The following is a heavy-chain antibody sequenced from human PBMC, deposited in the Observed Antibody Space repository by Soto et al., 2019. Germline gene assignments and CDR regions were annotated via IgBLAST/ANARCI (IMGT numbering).Heavy chain of an antibody. CDR1: GFTFSSYA. J-gene: IGHJ6*02. CDR3: AKDTYCSGGSCYTGPTVYYYYYGMDV. Sequence: GGVLRLSCAASGFTFSSYAMHWVRQAPGKGLEWVAVISCDGSNKYYADSVKGRFTISRDNSKNTLYLQMNSLRAEDTAVYYCAKDTYCSGGSCYTGPTVYYYYYGMDVWGQGTTVTVSS. CDR2: ISCDGSNK. D-gene: IGHD2-15*01. V-gene: IGHV3-30*18.